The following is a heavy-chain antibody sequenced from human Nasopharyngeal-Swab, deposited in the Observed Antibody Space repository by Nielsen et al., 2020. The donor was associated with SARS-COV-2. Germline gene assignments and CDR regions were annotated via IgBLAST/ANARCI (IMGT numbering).Heavy chain of an antibody. CDR3: ARAPRFGGRMDV. Sequence: WIRQPPGKGLEWVSYISSSGSTIYYADSVKGRFTISRDNAKNSLYLQMNSLRAEDTAVYYCARAPRFGGRMDVWGKGTTVTVSS. CDR2: ISSSGSTI. V-gene: IGHV3-11*01. D-gene: IGHD3-10*01. J-gene: IGHJ6*04.